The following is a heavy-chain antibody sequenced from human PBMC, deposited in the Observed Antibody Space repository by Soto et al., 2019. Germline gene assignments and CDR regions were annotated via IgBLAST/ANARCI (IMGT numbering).Heavy chain of an antibody. V-gene: IGHV3-7*03. CDR3: ARGTYYEFWSGYENFDY. D-gene: IGHD3-3*01. CDR1: GFTFSSYW. Sequence: EVQLVESGGGLVQPGGSLRLSCAASGFTFSSYWMSWVRQAPGKGLEWVANIKQDGSEKYYVDSVKGRFTISRDNAKNSLYLQMNSLRAEDTAVYYCARGTYYEFWSGYENFDYWGQGTLVTVSA. J-gene: IGHJ4*02. CDR2: IKQDGSEK.